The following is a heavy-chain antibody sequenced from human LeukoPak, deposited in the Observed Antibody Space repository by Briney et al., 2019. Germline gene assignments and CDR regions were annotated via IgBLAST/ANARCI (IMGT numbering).Heavy chain of an antibody. CDR2: ISYDGSNK. J-gene: IGHJ4*02. D-gene: IGHD5-24*01. V-gene: IGHV3-30*04. CDR3: ARDQEMTGDY. CDR1: GFTFSDYP. Sequence: GRSLRLSCAASGFTFSDYPMHWVRQAPGKGLEWVAVISYDGSNKYYADSVKGRFTISRDNSKNTLYLQMNSLRAEDTAVYYCARDQEMTGDYWGQGTLVTVSS.